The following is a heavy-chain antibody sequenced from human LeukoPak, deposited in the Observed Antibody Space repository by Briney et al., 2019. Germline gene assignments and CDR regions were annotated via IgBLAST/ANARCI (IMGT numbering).Heavy chain of an antibody. V-gene: IGHV4-30-2*01. CDR1: GGSISSGGYS. D-gene: IGHD3-3*01. J-gene: IGHJ4*02. Sequence: SETLSLTCAVSGGSISSGGYSWGWIRQPPGKGLEWIGYIYHSGSTYYNPSLKSRVTISVDRSKNQFSLKLSSVTAADTAVYYCARGNDFWSGSYYFDYWGQGTLVTVSS. CDR2: IYHSGST. CDR3: ARGNDFWSGSYYFDY.